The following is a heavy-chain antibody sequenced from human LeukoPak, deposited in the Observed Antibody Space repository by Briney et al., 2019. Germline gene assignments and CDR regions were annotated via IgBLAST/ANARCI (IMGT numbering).Heavy chain of an antibody. CDR2: IYTGVTT. V-gene: IGHV4-61*02. CDR1: GDSVTSGDYY. D-gene: IGHD3-3*01. Sequence: SQTLSLTCSVSGDSVTSGDYYWSWIRQPAGRGLEWIGRIYTGVTTNYNPSLKSRVTISVDTSKNQFSLKLSSVTAADTAVYYCARGAITIFGVVTLDYWGQGTLVTVSS. CDR3: ARGAITIFGVVTLDY. J-gene: IGHJ4*02.